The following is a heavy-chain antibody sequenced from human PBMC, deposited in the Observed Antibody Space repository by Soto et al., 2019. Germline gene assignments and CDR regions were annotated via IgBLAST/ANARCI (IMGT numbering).Heavy chain of an antibody. J-gene: IGHJ6*02. V-gene: IGHV1-18*01. D-gene: IGHD2-2*01. CDR3: ARDVPIIVLVPAAPEYYYYYGMDV. CDR1: GYTFTSYG. Sequence: ASVKVSCKASGYTFTSYGISWVRQAPGQGLEWMGWISAYNGNTNYAQKLQGRVTMTTDTSTSTAYMEPRSLRSDDTAVYYCARDVPIIVLVPAAPEYYYYYGMDVWGQGTTVTVSS. CDR2: ISAYNGNT.